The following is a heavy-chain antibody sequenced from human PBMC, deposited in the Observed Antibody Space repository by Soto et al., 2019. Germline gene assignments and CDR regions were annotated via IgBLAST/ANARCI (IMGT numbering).Heavy chain of an antibody. J-gene: IGHJ4*02. V-gene: IGHV4-30-4*01. CDR2: IYYSGST. CDR3: ARENNVLPGGYFDY. CDR1: GGSISSGDYY. D-gene: IGHD3-10*01. Sequence: SKTLSLTCTVSGGSISSGDYYWSWIRQPPGKGLEWIGYIYYSGSTYYNPSLKSRVTISVDRSKNQFSLNLSSVTAADTAVYYCARENNVLPGGYFDYWGQGTLVTVSS.